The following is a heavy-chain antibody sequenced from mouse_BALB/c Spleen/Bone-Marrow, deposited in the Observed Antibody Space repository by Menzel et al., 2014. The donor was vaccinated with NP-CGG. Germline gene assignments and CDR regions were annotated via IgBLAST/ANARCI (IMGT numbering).Heavy chain of an antibody. CDR1: GYAFTNYL. D-gene: IGHD3-2*01. J-gene: IGHJ2*01. Sequence: LEESGAELVRPGTSVKVSRKASGYAFTNYLIEWVKQRPGQGLEWIGVINPGSGGANYNEKFKGKATLTADKSSSTAYMQLSSLTSDDSAVYFCAREWTARAVDYWGQGTTLTVSS. V-gene: IGHV1-54*01. CDR2: INPGSGGA. CDR3: AREWTARAVDY.